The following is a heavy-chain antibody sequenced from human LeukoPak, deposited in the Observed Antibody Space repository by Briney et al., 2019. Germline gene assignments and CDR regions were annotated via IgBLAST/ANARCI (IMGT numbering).Heavy chain of an antibody. CDR2: NTSIFGTA. Sequence: ASVKVSCKASGGTFSSYSISWVRQAPGQGLEWMGENTSIFGTANYAQQFKRRVTITTDDTTSRAYMEQSSLRSEDTAVYYCARGVTMVRGVQNFHYYYRDVWGKGTTVTVSS. CDR3: ARGVTMVRGVQNFHYYYRDV. D-gene: IGHD3-10*01. CDR1: GGTFSSYS. V-gene: IGHV1-69*05. J-gene: IGHJ6*03.